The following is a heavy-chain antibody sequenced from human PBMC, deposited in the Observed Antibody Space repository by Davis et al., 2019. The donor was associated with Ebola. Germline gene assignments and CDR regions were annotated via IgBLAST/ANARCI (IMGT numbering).Heavy chain of an antibody. CDR1: GGSFSGYY. J-gene: IGHJ5*02. V-gene: IGHV4-34*01. CDR3: AGNWFDP. CDR2: INHSGST. Sequence: MPSETLSLTCAVYGGSFSGYYWSWIRQPPGKGLEWIGEINHSGSTNYNPSLKSRVTISVDTSKNQFSLKLSSVTAADTAVYYCAGNWFDPWGQGTLVTVSS.